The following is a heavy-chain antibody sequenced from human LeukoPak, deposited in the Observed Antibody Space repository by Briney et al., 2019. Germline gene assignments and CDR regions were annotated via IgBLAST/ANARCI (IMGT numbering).Heavy chain of an antibody. J-gene: IGHJ5*01. D-gene: IGHD3-10*01. CDR1: GGSITNNY. V-gene: IGHV4-59*13. Sequence: KASETLSLTCTVFGGSITNNYWSWIRQPPGKGLEWIAYTHYTGNTNYNPSLKSRVSISVDMFKNQFSLKLSSVTAADTAVYYCARPQWQDTMGPWFDPWGQGTLVTVST. CDR3: ARPQWQDTMGPWFDP. CDR2: THYTGNT.